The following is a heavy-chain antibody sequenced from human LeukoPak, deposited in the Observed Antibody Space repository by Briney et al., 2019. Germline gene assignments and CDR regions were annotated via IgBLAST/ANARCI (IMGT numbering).Heavy chain of an antibody. D-gene: IGHD4-17*01. J-gene: IGHJ4*02. V-gene: IGHV4-39*01. CDR2: IYYSGST. CDR3: ARIHHELTTVTKSPKRRFDY. Sequence: SETLSLTCTVSGGSIGSSSYYWGWIRQPPGKGLEWIGSIYYSGSTYYNPSLKSRVTISVDTSKNQFSLKLSSVTAADTAVYYCARIHHELTTVTKSPKRRFDYWGQGTLVTVSS. CDR1: GGSIGSSSYY.